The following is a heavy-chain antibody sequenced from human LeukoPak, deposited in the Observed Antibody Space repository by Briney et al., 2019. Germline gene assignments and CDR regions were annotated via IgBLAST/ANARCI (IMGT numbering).Heavy chain of an antibody. CDR1: GFTFSSYA. Sequence: GGSLRLSCTASGFTFSSYALHWVRQAPGKGLEWVAVISHDGSYKAYAGSVKGRFTISRDSSRDTLYLQMNSLRVEDTAVYLCARELPIDGYNYSGDYWGQGTLVTVSS. CDR3: ARELPIDGYNYSGDY. CDR2: ISHDGSYK. J-gene: IGHJ4*02. V-gene: IGHV3-30-3*01. D-gene: IGHD5-24*01.